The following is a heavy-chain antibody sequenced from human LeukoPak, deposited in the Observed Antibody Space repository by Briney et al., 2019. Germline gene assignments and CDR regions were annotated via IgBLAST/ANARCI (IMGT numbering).Heavy chain of an antibody. CDR2: ISYDGSNK. J-gene: IGHJ6*02. Sequence: GRSLRLSCAASGFTFSSYGMHWVRQAPGKGLEWVAVISYDGSNKYYADSVKGRFTISRDNSKNTLYLQMNSLRAEDTAVYYCARDPNVYSSGWQREYYYGMDVWGQGTTVTVSS. V-gene: IGHV3-30*03. D-gene: IGHD6-19*01. CDR3: ARDPNVYSSGWQREYYYGMDV. CDR1: GFTFSSYG.